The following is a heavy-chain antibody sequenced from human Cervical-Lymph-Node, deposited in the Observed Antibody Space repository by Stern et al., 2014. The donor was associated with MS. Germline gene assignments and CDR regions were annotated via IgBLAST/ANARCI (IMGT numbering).Heavy chain of an antibody. CDR2: IHYSGGT. D-gene: IGHD4-17*01. CDR3: ARVPDYGDAFFDY. CDR1: GGSISSGDNY. J-gene: IGHJ4*02. V-gene: IGHV4-30-4*01. Sequence: QVQLQESGPGLVKPSQTLSLTCTVSGGSISSGDNYWSWIRQPPGKGPEGIGYIHYSGGTYFNPSLKSRATISADTSKNQFSLKLNSMPAADTAVYYCARVPDYGDAFFDYWGQGILVTVSS.